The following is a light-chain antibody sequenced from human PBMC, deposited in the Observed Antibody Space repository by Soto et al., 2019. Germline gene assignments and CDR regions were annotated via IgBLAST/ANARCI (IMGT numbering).Light chain of an antibody. CDR1: QNISTW. J-gene: IGKJ5*01. CDR2: DAS. V-gene: IGKV1-5*01. Sequence: DIQMTQSPSTLSASVGDRVTITCRASQNISTWLAWFQQKPGKAPNLLIYDASSLQSGVPSRFSGSGSGTQFTLTISSRQPDDFATYFCQQYNGYSITFGQGTRLEIK. CDR3: QQYNGYSIT.